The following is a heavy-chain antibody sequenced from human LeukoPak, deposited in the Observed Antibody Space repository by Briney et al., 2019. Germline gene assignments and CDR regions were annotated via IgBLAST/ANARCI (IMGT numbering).Heavy chain of an antibody. Sequence: GASVKVSCKASGYTFASYYMHWVRQAPGQGLEWMGIINPSGGSTSYAQKFQGRVTISVDTSKNQFSLKLSSVTAADTAVYYCARAVSIVVVVAATRFDPWGQGTLVTVSS. CDR3: ARAVSIVVVVAATRFDP. CDR1: GYTFASYY. D-gene: IGHD2-15*01. V-gene: IGHV1-46*01. CDR2: INPSGGST. J-gene: IGHJ5*02.